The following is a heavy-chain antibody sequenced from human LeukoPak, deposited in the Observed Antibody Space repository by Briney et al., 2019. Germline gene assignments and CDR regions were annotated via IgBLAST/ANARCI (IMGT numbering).Heavy chain of an antibody. D-gene: IGHD4-23*01. CDR3: TRHPNYGGNGYDY. CDR1: GFTFSSYA. V-gene: IGHV3-30-3*01. J-gene: IGHJ4*02. Sequence: GGSLRLSCAASGFTFSSYAMHWVRQAPGKGLEWVAVISYDGSNKYYADSVKGRFTISRDNSKNTAYLQMNSLKTEDTAVYYCTRHPNYGGNGYDYWGQGTLVTVSS. CDR2: ISYDGSNK.